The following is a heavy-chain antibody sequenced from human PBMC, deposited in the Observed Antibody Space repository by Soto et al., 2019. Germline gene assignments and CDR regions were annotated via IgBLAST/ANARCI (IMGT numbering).Heavy chain of an antibody. CDR1: GFTFSSYA. Sequence: GGSLRLSCAASGFTFSSYAMSWVRQAPGKGLEWVSVISGSGGSTYYADSVKGRFTISRDNSKNTLYLQMNSMRAEDKAVDYCARARITMIVDGQYDYWGQGTLVTVSS. V-gene: IGHV3-23*01. J-gene: IGHJ4*02. D-gene: IGHD3-22*01. CDR3: ARARITMIVDGQYDY. CDR2: ISGSGGST.